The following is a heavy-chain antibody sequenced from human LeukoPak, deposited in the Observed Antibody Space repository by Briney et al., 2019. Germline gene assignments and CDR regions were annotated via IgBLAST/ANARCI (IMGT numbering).Heavy chain of an antibody. J-gene: IGHJ4*02. D-gene: IGHD6-6*01. CDR3: ASTGYSSSADRFDY. Sequence: SVKVSCKASGGTFSSYAISWVRQAPGQGLEWMGGIIPIFGTANYAQKFQGRVTITADESTSTAYMELSSLRSEDTAVYYCASTGYSSSADRFDYWGQGTLVTVSS. CDR2: IIPIFGTA. CDR1: GGTFSSYA. V-gene: IGHV1-69*01.